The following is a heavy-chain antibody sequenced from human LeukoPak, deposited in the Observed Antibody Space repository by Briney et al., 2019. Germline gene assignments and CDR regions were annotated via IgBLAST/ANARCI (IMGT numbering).Heavy chain of an antibody. J-gene: IGHJ3*02. V-gene: IGHV4-4*02. CDR3: ARNYDSWSGFDAFDI. D-gene: IGHD3-3*01. CDR2: IYHSGST. CDR1: GGSISSSNW. Sequence: SGTLSLTCAVSGGSISSSNWWSWVRQPPGKGLEWIGEIYHSGSTNYNPSLKSRVTISVDKSKNQFSLKLSSVTAADTAVYYCARNYDSWSGFDAFDIWGQGTMVTVSS.